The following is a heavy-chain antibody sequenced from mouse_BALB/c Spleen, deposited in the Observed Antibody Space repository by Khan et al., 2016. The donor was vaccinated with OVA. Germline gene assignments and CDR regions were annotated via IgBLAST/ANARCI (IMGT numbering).Heavy chain of an antibody. CDR1: GYRFTSYI. Sequence: VQLQQSGPELVKPGTSVKMSCKASGYRFTSYIIHWVKQRPGQGLEWIGYINPYNGATKYNEKFKGKATLTSDKSSNTAYMELSSLTSEDSAVYYCARGNWQSYYFDYWVQGTTLTVSS. V-gene: IGHV1S136*01. D-gene: IGHD4-1*01. CDR3: ARGNWQSYYFDY. J-gene: IGHJ2*01. CDR2: INPYNGAT.